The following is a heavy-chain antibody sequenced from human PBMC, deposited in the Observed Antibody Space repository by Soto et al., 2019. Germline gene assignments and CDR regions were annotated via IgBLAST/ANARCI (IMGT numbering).Heavy chain of an antibody. D-gene: IGHD3-22*01. CDR3: AKDNGGYYDSSGNFEY. V-gene: IGHV3-9*01. CDR1: GFTFDDYA. Sequence: ESVGGLVQPGRSLRLSCVASGFTFDDYAMHWVRQVPGKGLEWVSGISWNGATMGYGDSVKGRFTISRDNTKNSLYLQMNSLRPEDTAFYYCAKDNGGYYDSSGNFEYWGQGTLVTVSS. CDR2: ISWNGATM. J-gene: IGHJ4*02.